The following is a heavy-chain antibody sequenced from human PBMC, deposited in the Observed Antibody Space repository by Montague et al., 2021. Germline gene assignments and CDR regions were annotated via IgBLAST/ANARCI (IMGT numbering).Heavy chain of an antibody. V-gene: IGHV4-39*01. CDR1: GGSISSSSYY. Sequence: SETLSLTCTVSGGSISSSSYYWGWIRQPPGKGLEWIGSIYYSGSTYYNPSLKSRLTISVDTSKNQFSLKLSSVTAADTAVYYGVVNPSLYHHGMDVWGQGTTVTVSS. J-gene: IGHJ6*02. D-gene: IGHD4-23*01. CDR3: VVNPSLYHHGMDV. CDR2: IYYSGST.